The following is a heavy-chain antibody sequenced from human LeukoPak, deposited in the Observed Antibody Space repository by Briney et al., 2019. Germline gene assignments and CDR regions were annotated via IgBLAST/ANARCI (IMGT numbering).Heavy chain of an antibody. V-gene: IGHV3-48*03. Sequence: AGGSLRLSCAASGFSFSSYEMTWVRQAPGKGLEWVSFIGISGSTISYADSVKGRFTISRDDAENTLYLHMDNLRVEDTAIYYCARNGDGLHYWGQGTLVTVSS. CDR3: ARNGDGLHY. CDR1: GFSFSSYE. D-gene: IGHD2-8*01. J-gene: IGHJ4*02. CDR2: IGISGSTI.